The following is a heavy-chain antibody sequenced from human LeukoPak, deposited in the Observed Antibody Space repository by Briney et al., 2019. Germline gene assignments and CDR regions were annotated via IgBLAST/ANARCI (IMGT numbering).Heavy chain of an antibody. CDR1: GFTFSSYA. V-gene: IGHV3-30-3*01. CDR3: ARDRRQWLVDGWFDP. CDR2: ISYDGSNK. Sequence: GGSLRLSCAASGFTFSSYAMHWVRQAPGKGLEWVAVISYDGSNKYCADSVKGRFTISRDNSKNTLYLQMNSLRAEDTAVYYCARDRRQWLVDGWFDPWGQGTLVTVSS. J-gene: IGHJ5*02. D-gene: IGHD6-19*01.